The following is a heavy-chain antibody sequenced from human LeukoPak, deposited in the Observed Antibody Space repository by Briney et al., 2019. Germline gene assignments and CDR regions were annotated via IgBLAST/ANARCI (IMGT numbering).Heavy chain of an antibody. D-gene: IGHD3-10*01. J-gene: IGHJ4*02. V-gene: IGHV4-59*12. Sequence: SETLSLTCTVSGGSITNYYWSWIRQPPGKGLEWIGYIHYSGSTNYNPSLKSRVTISADTSKNQFSLKLSSVTAADTAVYYCARDSAPYGSGSYYSSIDYWGQGTLVTVSS. CDR3: ARDSAPYGSGSYYSSIDY. CDR1: GGSITNYY. CDR2: IHYSGST.